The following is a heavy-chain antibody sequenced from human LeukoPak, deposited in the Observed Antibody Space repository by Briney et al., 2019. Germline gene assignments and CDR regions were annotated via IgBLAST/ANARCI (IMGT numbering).Heavy chain of an antibody. CDR2: ISSSGSTI. CDR1: GFTFSDYY. V-gene: IGHV3-11*01. Sequence: PGGSLRLSCAASGFTFSDYYMSWIRQAPGKGLEWVSNISSSGSTIYYADSVKGRFTISRDNAKNSLYLQMNSLRAEDTAVYYCARDSFGVVTYYYYMDVWGKGTTVTVSS. D-gene: IGHD3-3*01. J-gene: IGHJ6*03. CDR3: ARDSFGVVTYYYYMDV.